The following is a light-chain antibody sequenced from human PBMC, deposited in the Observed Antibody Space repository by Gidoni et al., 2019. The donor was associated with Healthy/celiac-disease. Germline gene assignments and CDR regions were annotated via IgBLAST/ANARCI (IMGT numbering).Light chain of an antibody. V-gene: IGKV1-27*01. CDR3: QKYNSAPRT. J-gene: IGKJ1*01. CDR1: QGISKY. Sequence: DIQMTQSPSSLSASVGDRVTITCRASQGISKYLAWYQQKPGKVPTLLIYAASTLQSGVPSQFSGSGSGTDFTLTISSLQPEDVATYYCQKYNSAPRTFGQGTKVEIK. CDR2: AAS.